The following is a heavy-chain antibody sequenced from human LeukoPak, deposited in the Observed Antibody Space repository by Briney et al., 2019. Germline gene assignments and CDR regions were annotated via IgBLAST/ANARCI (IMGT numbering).Heavy chain of an antibody. Sequence: SQTLSLTCTVSGGSISSGGYYWSWIRQHLGKGLEWIGYIYYSGSTYYNPSLKSRVTISVDTSKNQFSLKLSSVTAADTAVYYCARTSDILTGYYPGFWFDPWGQGTLVTVSS. D-gene: IGHD3-9*01. CDR2: IYYSGST. V-gene: IGHV4-31*03. CDR1: GGSISSGGYY. CDR3: ARTSDILTGYYPGFWFDP. J-gene: IGHJ5*02.